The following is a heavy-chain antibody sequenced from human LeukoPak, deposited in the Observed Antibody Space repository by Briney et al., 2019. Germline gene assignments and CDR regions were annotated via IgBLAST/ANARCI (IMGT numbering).Heavy chain of an antibody. CDR3: ARHVSWYSGGFEL. CDR1: GGSIGTDY. CDR2: VYSRGSP. J-gene: IGHJ3*01. D-gene: IGHD2-15*01. V-gene: IGHV4-4*09. Sequence: SETLSLTCSVSGGSIGTDYWSWNRQPPGRRLEWIGFVYSRGSPTYNPSLQSRVAMSIDMSKNQFSLNLSSVTAADTAVYYCARHVSWYSGGFELWGQGTMVTVSS.